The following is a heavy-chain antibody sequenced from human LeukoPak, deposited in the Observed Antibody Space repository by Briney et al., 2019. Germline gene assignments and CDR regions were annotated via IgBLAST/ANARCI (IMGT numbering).Heavy chain of an antibody. CDR2: IKSDGST. CDR3: ARAPAEIGGYYPEYFRH. CDR1: GFTFSTYW. D-gene: IGHD3-22*01. V-gene: IGHV3-74*01. Sequence: GGSLRLSCAASGFTFSTYWMHWVRQAPGKGLVWVSRIKSDGSTNYADSVKGRFTISRDNAKNTVSLQMNSLRPEDTGVYYCARAPAEIGGYYPEYFRHWGQGTLVTVSS. J-gene: IGHJ1*01.